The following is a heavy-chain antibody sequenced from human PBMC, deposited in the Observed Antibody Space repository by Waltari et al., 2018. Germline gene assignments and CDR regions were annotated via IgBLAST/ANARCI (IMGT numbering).Heavy chain of an antibody. CDR2: IYTSGST. J-gene: IGHJ4*02. CDR1: GCSISSYY. D-gene: IGHD4-17*01. Sequence: QVQLQESGQGLVKPSETLSLTCTASGCSISSYYLIWIRQPAGKGLEWIGRIYTSGSTNYNPSLKSRVTMSVDTSKNQFSLKLSSVTAADTAVYYCARDQGYGDYYFDYWGQGTLVTVSS. CDR3: ARDQGYGDYYFDY. V-gene: IGHV4-4*07.